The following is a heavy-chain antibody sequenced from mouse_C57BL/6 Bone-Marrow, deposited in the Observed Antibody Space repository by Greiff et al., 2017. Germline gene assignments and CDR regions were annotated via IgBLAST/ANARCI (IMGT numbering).Heavy chain of an antibody. CDR3: EKMDYGKWDFAY. D-gene: IGHD2-1*01. J-gene: IGHJ3*01. Sequence: QVQLQQPGAELVKPGASVKLSCKASGYTFTSYTMHWVKQRPGRGLEWIGRIDPSSGGTKYNEKFKSKATLTVEKPSSTAYMQLSSLTAADSAVYDCEKMDYGKWDFAYWGQGTLLTVSA. CDR2: IDPSSGGT. CDR1: GYTFTSYT. V-gene: IGHV1-72*01.